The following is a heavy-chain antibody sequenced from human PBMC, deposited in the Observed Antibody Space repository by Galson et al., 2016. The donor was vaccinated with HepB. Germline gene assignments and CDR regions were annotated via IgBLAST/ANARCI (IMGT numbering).Heavy chain of an antibody. Sequence: SLRLSCAASGFTFSSYAMNWVRQAPGKGLEWVSAISGSGGRTYYADSVKGRFTISRDNSKNRLYLQMNSLKAEDSAVYYCAKDDVWDYYRSGRKNWFDPWGQGTLVTVSS. V-gene: IGHV3-23*01. J-gene: IGHJ5*02. D-gene: IGHD3-10*01. CDR3: AKDDVWDYYRSGRKNWFDP. CDR1: GFTFSSYA. CDR2: ISGSGGRT.